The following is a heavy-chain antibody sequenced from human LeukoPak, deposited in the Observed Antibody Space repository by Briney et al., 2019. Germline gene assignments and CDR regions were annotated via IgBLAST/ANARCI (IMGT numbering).Heavy chain of an antibody. D-gene: IGHD1-7*01. CDR2: INHSGST. V-gene: IGHV4-34*01. J-gene: IGHJ4*02. Sequence: SETLSLTCAVYGGSFSGYYWSWIRQPPGKGLEWIGEINHSGSTNYNPSLKSRVTISVDTSKNQFSLKLSSVTAADTAVYYYASQGGVTGTYVTRGVDYWGQGTLVTVSS. CDR1: GGSFSGYY. CDR3: ASQGGVTGTYVTRGVDY.